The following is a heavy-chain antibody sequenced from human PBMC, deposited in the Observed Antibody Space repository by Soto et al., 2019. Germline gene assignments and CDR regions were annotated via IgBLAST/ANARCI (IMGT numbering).Heavy chain of an antibody. Sequence: QAQLVQSGPEVKKPAASVKVSCKASGYRFTSYGISCVRQAPGQGLEWLGWISAYDDNTKYAQTLQGRVSMSTETSTKTAYMELRSLRSGDTAMYYCARGGYYDSSGSRNYHYYGMNVWGQGTTVTVSS. CDR2: ISAYDDNT. J-gene: IGHJ6*02. D-gene: IGHD3-22*01. CDR1: GYRFTSYG. V-gene: IGHV1-18*01. CDR3: ARGGYYDSSGSRNYHYYGMNV.